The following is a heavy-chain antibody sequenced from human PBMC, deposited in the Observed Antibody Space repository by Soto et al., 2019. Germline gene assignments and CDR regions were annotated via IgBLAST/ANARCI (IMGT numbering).Heavy chain of an antibody. CDR2: ISYDGSNK. V-gene: IGHV3-30*18. CDR1: GFTFSSYG. CDR3: AKDREIYGSGSPFDY. D-gene: IGHD3-10*01. Sequence: GGSLILSCAASGFTFSSYGMHWVRQAPGKGLEWVAVISYDGSNKYYADSVKGRFTISRDNSKNTLYLQMNSLRAEDTAVYYCAKDREIYGSGSPFDYWGQGTLVTVSS. J-gene: IGHJ4*02.